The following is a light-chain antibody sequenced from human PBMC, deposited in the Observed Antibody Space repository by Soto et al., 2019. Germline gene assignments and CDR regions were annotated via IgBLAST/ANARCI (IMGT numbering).Light chain of an antibody. V-gene: IGKV1-5*01. CDR1: HNISMW. CDR3: QQYNSFPWT. CDR2: DAS. Sequence: DIQMTQSPSTLSASVGDRVSFTCRASHNISMWLAWYQQRPGKAPSLLITDASKLESGVPPRFNGSRSETEFTLTIRNLHPDDFAIYYCQQYNSFPWTFGLGTKVEIK. J-gene: IGKJ1*01.